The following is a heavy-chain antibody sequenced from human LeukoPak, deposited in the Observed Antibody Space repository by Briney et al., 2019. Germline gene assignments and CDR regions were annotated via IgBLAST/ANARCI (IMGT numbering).Heavy chain of an antibody. CDR1: GGSFSGYY. Sequence: PSETLSLTCAVYGGSFSGYYWSWIRQPPGKGLEWIGEINHSGSTNYNPSRKSRVTISVDTSKNQFSLKLSSVTAADTAVYYCASQGRLLGPFDYWGQGTLVTVSS. V-gene: IGHV4-34*01. D-gene: IGHD2-15*01. CDR3: ASQGRLLGPFDY. CDR2: INHSGST. J-gene: IGHJ4*02.